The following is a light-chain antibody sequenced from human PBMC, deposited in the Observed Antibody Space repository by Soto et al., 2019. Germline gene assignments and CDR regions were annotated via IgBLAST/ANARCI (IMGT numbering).Light chain of an antibody. V-gene: IGKV1-39*01. CDR2: AAS. J-gene: IGKJ1*01. CDR3: QQSYSTPRT. CDR1: QSISSY. Sequence: DIQMTQSPSSLSASVGDRVTITCRASQSISSYLNWYQQKQGKAPKXLIYAASSLQSGVPSRFSGSGSGTDLTITISSLQPEDCATYDCQQSYSTPRTFGQGTKVDIK.